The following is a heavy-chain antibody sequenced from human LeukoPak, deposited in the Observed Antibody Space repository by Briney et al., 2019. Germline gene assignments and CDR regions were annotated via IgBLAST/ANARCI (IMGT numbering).Heavy chain of an antibody. CDR3: ARDLMSHDYGDVTDAFDI. CDR2: IYYSGST. CDR1: GGSISSGGYY. D-gene: IGHD4-17*01. Sequence: PSETLSLTCTVSGGSISSGGYYWSWIRQPPGKGLEWIGSIYYSGSTYYNPSLKSRVTISVDTSKNQFSLKLSSVTAADTAVYYCARDLMSHDYGDVTDAFDIWGQGTMVTVSS. V-gene: IGHV4-39*07. J-gene: IGHJ3*02.